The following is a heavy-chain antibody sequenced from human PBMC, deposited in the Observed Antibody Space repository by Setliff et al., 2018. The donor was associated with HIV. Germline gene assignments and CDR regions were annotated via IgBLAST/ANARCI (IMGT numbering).Heavy chain of an antibody. D-gene: IGHD3-16*01. V-gene: IGHV4-4*02. CDR2: IYHSEYT. Sequence: PSETLSLTCAVSGGSISSDNWWTWVRQPPGKGLEWIGEIYHSEYTNYNASLKSRVSMSVDKSKNQFSLKLTSVTAADTAVYYCARVGPETGGAFDNWGQGTPVTVSS. J-gene: IGHJ3*02. CDR1: GGSISSDNW. CDR3: ARVGPETGGAFDN.